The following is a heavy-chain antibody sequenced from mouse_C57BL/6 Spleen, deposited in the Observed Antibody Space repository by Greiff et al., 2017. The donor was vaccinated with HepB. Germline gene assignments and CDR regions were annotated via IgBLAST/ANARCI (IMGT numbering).Heavy chain of an antibody. J-gene: IGHJ2*01. CDR2: IYPGSGNT. V-gene: IGHV1-76*01. Sequence: QVHVKQSGAELVRPGASVKLSCKASGYTFTDYYINWVKQRPGQGLEWIARIYPGSGNTYYNEKFKGKATLTAEKSSSTAYMQLSSLTSEDSAVYFCARSDGKGCFDYWGQGTTLTVSS. D-gene: IGHD2-3*01. CDR1: GYTFTDYY. CDR3: ARSDGKGCFDY.